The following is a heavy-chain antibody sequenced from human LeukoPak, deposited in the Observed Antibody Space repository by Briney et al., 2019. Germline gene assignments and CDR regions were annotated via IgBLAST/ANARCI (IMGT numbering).Heavy chain of an antibody. J-gene: IGHJ4*02. Sequence: GASVMVSCKAPGNIFTSYGIDWVRQATGQGLEWMGWRNPNSGNTGYAQKFQGRVTMTRNTSISTAYMELSSLRSEDTAVYYCARGFTNYYDSSGPEGFDYWGQGTLVTVSS. D-gene: IGHD3-22*01. CDR1: GNIFTSYG. CDR2: RNPNSGNT. CDR3: ARGFTNYYDSSGPEGFDY. V-gene: IGHV1-8*01.